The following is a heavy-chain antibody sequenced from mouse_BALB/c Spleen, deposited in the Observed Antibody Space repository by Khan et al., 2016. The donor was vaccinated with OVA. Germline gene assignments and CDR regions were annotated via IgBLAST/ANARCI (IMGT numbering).Heavy chain of an antibody. CDR3: ARRGLRWDFDY. Sequence: QVQLQQSRAELAKPGASVKMSCKASGYTFINYWILWVKQRPGQGLEWIGYINPSTGYTEYNQNFKDKATLTADKSSSTAYMQLSSLTSEDSAVYYYARRGLRWDFDYWGQGTTLTVSS. CDR1: GYTFINYW. CDR2: INPSTGYT. D-gene: IGHD1-1*01. V-gene: IGHV1-7*01. J-gene: IGHJ2*01.